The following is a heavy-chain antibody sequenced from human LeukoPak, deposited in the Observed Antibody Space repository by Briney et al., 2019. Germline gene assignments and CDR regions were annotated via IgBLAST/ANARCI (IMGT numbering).Heavy chain of an antibody. CDR2: IKQDGSEK. CDR1: GFTFSSYS. V-gene: IGHV3-7*01. Sequence: GGSLRLSCAASGFTFSSYSMNWVRQAPGKGLEWVANIKQDGSEKYYVDSVKGRFTISRDNAKNSLYLQMNSLRAEDTAVYYCARVRSEEWLLYYYYGMDVWGQGTTVTVSS. D-gene: IGHD3-3*01. J-gene: IGHJ6*02. CDR3: ARVRSEEWLLYYYYGMDV.